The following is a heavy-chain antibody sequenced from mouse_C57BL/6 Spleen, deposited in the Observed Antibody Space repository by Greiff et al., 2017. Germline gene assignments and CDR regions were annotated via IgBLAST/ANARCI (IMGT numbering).Heavy chain of an antibody. J-gene: IGHJ4*01. D-gene: IGHD2-9*01. CDR2: IDPSDSET. CDR1: GYTFTSYW. Sequence: QVHVKQPGAELVRPGSSVKLSCKASGYTFTSYWMHWVKQRPIQGLEWIGNIDPSDSETHYNQKFKDQATLTVDKSSSKAYMQLSSLTSEDSAVYCSLLRFYARDYWGQGTSATVSS. CDR3: LLRFYARDY. V-gene: IGHV1-52*01.